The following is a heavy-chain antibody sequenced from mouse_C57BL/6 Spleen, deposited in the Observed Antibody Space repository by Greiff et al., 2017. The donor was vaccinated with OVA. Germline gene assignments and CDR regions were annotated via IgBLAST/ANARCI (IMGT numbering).Heavy chain of an antibody. CDR1: GYAFTNYL. CDR2: INPGSGGT. CDR3: ARGSSDYFDY. D-gene: IGHD1-1*01. V-gene: IGHV1-54*01. J-gene: IGHJ2*01. Sequence: QVQLQQSGAELVRPGTSVKVSCKASGYAFTNYLIEWVKQRPGQGLEWIGVINPGSGGTNYNEKFKGKATLTADKSSSTAYMQLSSLTSEDSAVYICARGSSDYFDYWGQGTTLTVSS.